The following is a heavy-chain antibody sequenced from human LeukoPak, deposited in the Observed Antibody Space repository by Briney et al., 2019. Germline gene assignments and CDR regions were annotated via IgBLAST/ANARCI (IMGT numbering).Heavy chain of an antibody. Sequence: SETLSLTCAVYGGSLSSSSYYWGWIRQPPGKGLEWIGSIYYSGSTYYNPSLKSRVTISVDTSKNQFSLKLSSVTAADTAVYYCARDPHLNHDSSGYYYFDYWGQGTLVTVSS. CDR1: GGSLSSSSYY. J-gene: IGHJ4*02. CDR3: ARDPHLNHDSSGYYYFDY. CDR2: IYYSGST. D-gene: IGHD3-22*01. V-gene: IGHV4-39*07.